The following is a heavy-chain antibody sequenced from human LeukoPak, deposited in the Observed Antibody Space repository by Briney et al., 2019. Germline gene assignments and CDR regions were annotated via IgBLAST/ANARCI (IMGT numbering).Heavy chain of an antibody. V-gene: IGHV4-39*01. CDR1: GGSISSSSYY. CDR2: MYYNGNT. J-gene: IGHJ3*02. CDR3: ARRSWGSGHAVGAFDI. D-gene: IGHD3-16*01. Sequence: PSETLSLTCTVSGGSISSSSYYWGWIRQPPGKGLEWIGSMYYNGNTYYSPSLKSRVTISVDTSKKQFSLNLRSVTAADTAVYYCARRSWGSGHAVGAFDIWGQGTMVTVSS.